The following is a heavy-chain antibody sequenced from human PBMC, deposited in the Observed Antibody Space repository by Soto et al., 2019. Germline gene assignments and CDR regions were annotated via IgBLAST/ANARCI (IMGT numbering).Heavy chain of an antibody. CDR1: GYTFTSYD. V-gene: IGHV1-8*01. Sequence: ASVKVSCKASGYTFTSYDINWVRQATGQGLEWMGWMNPNSGNTGYAQKFQGRVTMTRNTSISTAYMELSSLRSEDTAVYYCAINLAAHNLYYYYYYMDVWGKGTTVTVSS. CDR3: AINLAAHNLYYYYYYMDV. D-gene: IGHD6-6*01. CDR2: MNPNSGNT. J-gene: IGHJ6*03.